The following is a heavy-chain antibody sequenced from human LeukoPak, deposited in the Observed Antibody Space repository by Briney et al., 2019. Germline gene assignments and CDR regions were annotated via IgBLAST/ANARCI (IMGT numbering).Heavy chain of an antibody. D-gene: IGHD5-18*01. V-gene: IGHV5-51*01. Sequence: GESLKISCKGSGYTFTNYWIGWVRQMPGEGLEWMGIIFPGDSDTRYSPSFEGQVTISADKSITTAYLQWSSLKASDSAMYYCARHGGRGYRFDYDYWGQGILVTVSS. CDR1: GYTFTNYW. J-gene: IGHJ4*02. CDR2: IFPGDSDT. CDR3: ARHGGRGYRFDYDY.